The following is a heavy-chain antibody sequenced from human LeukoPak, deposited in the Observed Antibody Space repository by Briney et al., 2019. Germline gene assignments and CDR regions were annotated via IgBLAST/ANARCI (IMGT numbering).Heavy chain of an antibody. CDR1: GFTISSYE. V-gene: IGHV3-48*03. CDR2: ISSSGSTI. D-gene: IGHD3-10*02. CDR3: ASHDYVEDAFDI. Sequence: GGSLRLSCAASGFTISSYEMNWVRQAPGKGLEWVSYISSSGSTIYYADSVKGRFTISRDNAKNSLYLQMNSLRAEDTAVYYCASHDYVEDAFDIWGQGTMVTVSS. J-gene: IGHJ3*02.